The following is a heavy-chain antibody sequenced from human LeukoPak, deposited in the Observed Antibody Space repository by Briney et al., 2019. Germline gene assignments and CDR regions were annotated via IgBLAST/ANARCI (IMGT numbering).Heavy chain of an antibody. J-gene: IGHJ4*02. D-gene: IGHD2-21*02. CDR1: GDSISSYY. CDR2: IYYSGST. V-gene: IGHV4-59*01. CDR3: ARFAYCGGHCWYYFDY. Sequence: SETLSLTCTVSGDSISSYYWSWIRQPPGKGLEWIGYIYYSGSTNYNPSLKSRITISVDTSKNQFSLKLSSVTAADTAVYYCARFAYCGGHCWYYFDYWGQGSLVTVSS.